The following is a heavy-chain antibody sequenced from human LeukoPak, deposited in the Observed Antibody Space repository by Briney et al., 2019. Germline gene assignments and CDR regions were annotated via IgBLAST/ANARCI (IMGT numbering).Heavy chain of an antibody. Sequence: GGSLRLSCAASGFTFSAYGMSWFRQAPGKGLEWVSAISGSGGSTYYADSVKGRFTISRDNSKNTLYLQMNSLRAEDTAVYYCAKDAILYYDILTGYYPDPGFWGQGTLVTVSS. D-gene: IGHD3-9*01. CDR2: ISGSGGST. V-gene: IGHV3-23*01. CDR1: GFTFSAYG. J-gene: IGHJ4*02. CDR3: AKDAILYYDILTGYYPDPGF.